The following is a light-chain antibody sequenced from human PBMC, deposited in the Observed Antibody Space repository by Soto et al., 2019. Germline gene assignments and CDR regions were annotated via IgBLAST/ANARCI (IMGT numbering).Light chain of an antibody. CDR3: KQGNSFPFT. V-gene: IGKV1D-12*01. CDR2: AAS. J-gene: IGKJ3*01. CDR1: QGISNW. Sequence: DIQMTQSPSSVSASVGDRVIITCRASQGISNWLAWYQQKPGRAPKLLIDAASSLQSGVSSRFSGSGSGTDFTLTISSLQPGDFETYYCKQGNSFPFTFGPGTKVDIK.